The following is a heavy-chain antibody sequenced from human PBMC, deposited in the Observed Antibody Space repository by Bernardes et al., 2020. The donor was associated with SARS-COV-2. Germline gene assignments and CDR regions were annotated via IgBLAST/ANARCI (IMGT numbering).Heavy chain of an antibody. Sequence: GGSLRLSCAASGFTFSSYAMSWVRQAPGKGLEWVSAISGSGGSTYYADSVKGRFTISRDNSKNTLYLQMNSLRAEDTAVYYCAKDCTMGCSGGSCYFWGYFDLWGRGTLVTVSS. CDR1: GFTFSSYA. D-gene: IGHD2-15*01. CDR3: AKDCTMGCSGGSCYFWGYFDL. CDR2: ISGSGGST. J-gene: IGHJ2*01. V-gene: IGHV3-23*01.